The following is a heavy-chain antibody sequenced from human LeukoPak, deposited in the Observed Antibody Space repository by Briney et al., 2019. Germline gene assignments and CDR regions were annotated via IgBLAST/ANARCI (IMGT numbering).Heavy chain of an antibody. J-gene: IGHJ6*03. CDR3: ARGRRPDYYYYYMDV. CDR1: GYTFTSYG. V-gene: IGHV1-18*01. CDR2: ISAYNGNT. Sequence: ASVKVSCKASGYTFTSYGISWVRQAPGQGLEWMGWISAYNGNTNYAQKLQGRVTMTTDTSTSTAYMELRSLRSDDTAVYYCARGRRPDYYYYYMDVWGKGTTVTVSS.